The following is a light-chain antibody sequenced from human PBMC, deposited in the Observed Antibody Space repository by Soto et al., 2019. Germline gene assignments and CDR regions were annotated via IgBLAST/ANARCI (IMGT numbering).Light chain of an antibody. Sequence: DIQMTQSPCTLSASVGDRVTSTCRASQSISSWLAWYQQKPGKAPKLLIYDASSLESGVPSRFSGSGSGTEFTLTISSLQPDDFATYYCQQYNSYSWTFGQGTKVDIK. V-gene: IGKV1-5*01. CDR2: DAS. J-gene: IGKJ1*01. CDR1: QSISSW. CDR3: QQYNSYSWT.